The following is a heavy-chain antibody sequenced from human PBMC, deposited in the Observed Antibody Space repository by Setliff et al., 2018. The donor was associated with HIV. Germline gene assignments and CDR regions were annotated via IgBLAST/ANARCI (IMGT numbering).Heavy chain of an antibody. CDR2: ISSSSRYI. J-gene: IGHJ6*03. V-gene: IGHV3-21*01. Sequence: LRLSCAASEFTFSRYSMNWVRQAPGKGLEWVSSISSSSRYIYYADSVKGRFTISRDNAKNSLYLQMNSLSAEDTAVYYCARGMGIAYYYYMDVWGKGTTVTVSS. D-gene: IGHD6-13*01. CDR1: EFTFSRYS. CDR3: ARGMGIAYYYYMDV.